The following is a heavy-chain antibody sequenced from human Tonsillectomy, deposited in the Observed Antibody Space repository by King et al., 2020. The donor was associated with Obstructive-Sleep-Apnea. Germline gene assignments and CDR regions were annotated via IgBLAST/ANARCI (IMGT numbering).Heavy chain of an antibody. Sequence: VQLVESGGGLVQPGGSLRLSCAASGFTFSNYAMSWVRQAPGKGLEWVSTISGSGGSTYYADSVKGRFTISRDNSKNTRYLLKNSLRTEDTSIYYCASTTGYYDSSGYYTEFAFDIWGQGTMVTVSS. CDR3: ASTTGYYDSSGYYTEFAFDI. J-gene: IGHJ3*02. D-gene: IGHD3-22*01. V-gene: IGHV3-23*04. CDR2: ISGSGGST. CDR1: GFTFSNYA.